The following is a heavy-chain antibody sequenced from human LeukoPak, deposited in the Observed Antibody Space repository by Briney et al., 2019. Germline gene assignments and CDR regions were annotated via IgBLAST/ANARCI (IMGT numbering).Heavy chain of an antibody. V-gene: IGHV3-30-3*01. CDR1: GFTFSSYA. D-gene: IGHD2-15*01. CDR3: ARDGGYCGGGGCYGIDY. J-gene: IGHJ4*02. CDR2: ISYDGSNK. Sequence: GGSLRLSCAASGFTFSSYAMHWVRQAPGKGLEWVAVISYDGSNKYYADSVKGRFTISRDNSKNTLYLQMNSLRAEDTAVYYCARDGGYCGGGGCYGIDYWGQGTLVTVSS.